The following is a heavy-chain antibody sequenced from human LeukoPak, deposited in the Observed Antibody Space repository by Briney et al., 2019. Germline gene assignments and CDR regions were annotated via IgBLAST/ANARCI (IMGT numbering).Heavy chain of an antibody. J-gene: IGHJ6*02. D-gene: IGHD2-2*01. CDR3: ASHSSTSENYYYYYGMDV. V-gene: IGHV1-8*02. CDR2: MNPNSGNT. Sequence: ASVKVSCKASGYTFTSYGINWVRQATGQGLEWMGWMNPNSGNTGYAQKFQGRVTMTRNTSISTAYMELSSLRSEDTAVYYCASHSSTSENYYYYYGMDVWGQGTTVTVSS. CDR1: GYTFTSYG.